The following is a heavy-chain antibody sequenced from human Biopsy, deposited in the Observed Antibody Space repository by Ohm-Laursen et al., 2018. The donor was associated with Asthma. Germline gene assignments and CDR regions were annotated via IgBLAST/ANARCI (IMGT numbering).Heavy chain of an antibody. CDR1: GFSFSRYG. Sequence: SLRLSCAASGFSFSRYGMHWVRQAPGKGLEWVAVISFDGSNKYYGDSVKGRFTIARDNSKNTVYLQMNNLRAEDTAVYYCASYEVVTAILPMDVWGQGTTVTVSS. J-gene: IGHJ6*02. V-gene: IGHV3-30*03. D-gene: IGHD2-21*02. CDR2: ISFDGSNK. CDR3: ASYEVVTAILPMDV.